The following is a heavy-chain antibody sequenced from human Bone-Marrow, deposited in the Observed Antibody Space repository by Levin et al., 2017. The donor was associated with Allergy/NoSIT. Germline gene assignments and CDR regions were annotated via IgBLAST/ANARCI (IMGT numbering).Heavy chain of an antibody. J-gene: IGHJ4*02. CDR2: ISDDGSKK. CDR3: ARDLISGYTESPLGY. Sequence: QPGESLKISCAASGFSFSSYGMHWVRQAPGKGLEWVSLISDDGSKKYYTDSVRGRFTISRDNSKNTLYLQMNGLRAEDTAAYYCARDLISGYTESPLGYWGQGNLVTVSS. CDR1: GFSFSSYG. D-gene: IGHD3-9*01. V-gene: IGHV3-30*03.